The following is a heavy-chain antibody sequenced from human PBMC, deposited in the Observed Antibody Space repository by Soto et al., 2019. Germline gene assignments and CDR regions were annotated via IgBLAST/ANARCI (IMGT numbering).Heavy chain of an antibody. V-gene: IGHV4-31*03. CDR1: GGSISSGGYY. D-gene: IGHD2-2*01. J-gene: IGHJ5*02. Sequence: TLSLTCTVSGGSISSGGYYWSWSRQHPGKGLEWIGYIYYSGSTYYNPSLKSRVTISVDTSKNRFSLKLSSVTAADTAVYYCARVPCSSTSCIYNWFEPWGKGTLVTVSS. CDR3: ARVPCSSTSCIYNWFEP. CDR2: IYYSGST.